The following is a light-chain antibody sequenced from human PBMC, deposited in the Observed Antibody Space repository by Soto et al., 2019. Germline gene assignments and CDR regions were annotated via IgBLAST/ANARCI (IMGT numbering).Light chain of an antibody. CDR1: RSNIGAGYD. CDR2: GNT. Sequence: QSVLTQPPSVSGAPGQRVTISCTGSRSNIGAGYDVNWYQHLPGTAPKLLIYGNTKRPSGVPDRFSGSKSVTSASLAITGLQAEDEADYYCQSYDSNLSGFVFGTGTKLTVL. V-gene: IGLV1-40*01. CDR3: QSYDSNLSGFV. J-gene: IGLJ1*01.